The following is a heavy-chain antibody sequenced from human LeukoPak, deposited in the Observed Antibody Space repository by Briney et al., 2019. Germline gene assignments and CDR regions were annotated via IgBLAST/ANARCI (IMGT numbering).Heavy chain of an antibody. CDR2: IIPIFGTA. J-gene: IGHJ4*02. Sequence: EASVKVSCKASGGTFNSYPISWVRQAPGQGLEWMGGIIPIFGTANYAQKFQGRVTITADKSTSTAYMELSSLRSEDTAVYYCARVGYSSRGGVFDYWGQGTLVTVSS. D-gene: IGHD6-13*01. V-gene: IGHV1-69*06. CDR1: GGTFNSYP. CDR3: ARVGYSSRGGVFDY.